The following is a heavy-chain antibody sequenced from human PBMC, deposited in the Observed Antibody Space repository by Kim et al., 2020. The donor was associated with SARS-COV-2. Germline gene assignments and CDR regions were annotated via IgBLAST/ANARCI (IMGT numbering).Heavy chain of an antibody. Sequence: GGSLRLSCAASGFFFTNYGMSWVRQTPGKVLEWVSTMSGTGVAVFYADSVKGRFTISRDNDRDIVFLQMNSLRAEDTAVYYCPKVHSSSWPDPFDPWGQGTLVTVSS. D-gene: IGHD6-6*01. J-gene: IGHJ5*02. V-gene: IGHV3-23*01. CDR1: GFFFTNYG. CDR2: MSGTGVAV. CDR3: PKVHSSSWPDPFDP.